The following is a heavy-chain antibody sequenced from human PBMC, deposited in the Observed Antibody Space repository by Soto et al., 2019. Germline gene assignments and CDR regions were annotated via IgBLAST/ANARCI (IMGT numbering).Heavy chain of an antibody. CDR3: ARAPLVSNWNECFDY. CDR1: GFTFSSYP. Sequence: PGGSLRLSCAASGFTFSSYPMHWVRQAPGKGLEWVATISYDGNNKYYADSVKGRLTISRDNSKLFLQMNSLRPEDTAVYYCARAPLVSNWNECFDYWGQGTLVTVSS. J-gene: IGHJ4*02. CDR2: ISYDGNNK. V-gene: IGHV3-30-3*01. D-gene: IGHD1-1*01.